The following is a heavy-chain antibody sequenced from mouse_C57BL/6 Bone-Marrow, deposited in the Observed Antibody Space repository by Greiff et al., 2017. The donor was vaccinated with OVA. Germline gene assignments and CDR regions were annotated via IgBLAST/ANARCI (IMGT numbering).Heavy chain of an antibody. V-gene: IGHV14-4*01. Sequence: VQLQQSGAELVRPGASVKLSCTASGFNIKDDYMHWVKQRPEQGLEWIGWIDPENGDTEYASKFQGKATITADTSSNTAYLQLSSLKSEDTAVYYCTTGGYYFDYWGQGTTLTVSS. J-gene: IGHJ2*01. CDR1: GFNIKDDY. CDR2: IDPENGDT. CDR3: TTGGYYFDY.